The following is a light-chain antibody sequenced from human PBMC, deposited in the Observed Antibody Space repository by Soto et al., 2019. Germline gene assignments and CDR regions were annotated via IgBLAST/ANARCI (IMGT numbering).Light chain of an antibody. V-gene: IGKV1-5*01. CDR3: QQYATYAPST. Sequence: DIPLTQSPSTLSASVGDRITITCRASQSICTWLAWYQHRPGEGPKLLIHDASSLESGVPSRFSGSGSATEFSLTISSLESGDSGTYHCQQYATYAPSTFGQGTKVEIK. CDR1: QSICTW. J-gene: IGKJ1*01. CDR2: DAS.